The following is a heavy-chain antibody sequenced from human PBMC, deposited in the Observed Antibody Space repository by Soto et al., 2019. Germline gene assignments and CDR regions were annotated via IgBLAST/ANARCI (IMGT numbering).Heavy chain of an antibody. Sequence: PSETLSLTCTVSGGSISSGPYSWGWIRQPPGKGLEWIGTFYYTGSTHYNPSLESRVTISVDTSKNQFSLKLTSVTAVDTAVYYCARREIQGPIDYWGQGTLVTVSS. CDR2: FYYTGST. V-gene: IGHV4-39*07. J-gene: IGHJ4*02. D-gene: IGHD1-26*01. CDR3: ARREIQGPIDY. CDR1: GGSISSGPYS.